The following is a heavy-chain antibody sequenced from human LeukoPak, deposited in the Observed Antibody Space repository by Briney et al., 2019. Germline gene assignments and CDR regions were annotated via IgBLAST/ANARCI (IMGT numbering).Heavy chain of an antibody. CDR1: GYTFTGYY. J-gene: IGHJ4*02. CDR3: ARDLGYCSGGSCYPTAYYFDY. V-gene: IGHV1-2*02. CDR2: INPNSGGT. D-gene: IGHD2-15*01. Sequence: ASVKVSCKASGYTFTGYYMHWVRQAPGQGLEWMGWINPNSGGTNYAQKFQGRVTMTRDTSTSTAYMELSRLRSDDTAVYYCARDLGYCSGGSCYPTAYYFDYWGQGTLVTVSS.